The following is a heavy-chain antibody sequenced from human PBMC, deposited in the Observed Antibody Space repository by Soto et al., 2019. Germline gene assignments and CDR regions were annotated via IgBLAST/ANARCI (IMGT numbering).Heavy chain of an antibody. D-gene: IGHD4-17*01. J-gene: IGHJ4*02. CDR2: ISYIGST. CDR3: STRSSISGDLVDY. Sequence: SETLSLTCTVSGVSISSYYWSWIRQPPGKGLELIGYISYIGSTNYNPSLKSRVTISVDTSKNQFSLNLNSVTAADTAVYFCSTRSSISGDLVDYWGQGTLVTAPQ. CDR1: GVSISSYY. V-gene: IGHV4-59*01.